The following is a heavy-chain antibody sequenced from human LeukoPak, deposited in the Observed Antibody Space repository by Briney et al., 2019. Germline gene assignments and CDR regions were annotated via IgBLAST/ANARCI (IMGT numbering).Heavy chain of an antibody. D-gene: IGHD3-9*01. CDR3: ARLHYEILTGHPAFDF. CDR2: ISSSSSYI. CDR1: GFTFSGYS. J-gene: IGHJ4*02. Sequence: GGSLRLSCAASGFTFSGYSMNWVRQAPGKGLEWVSSISSSSSYIYYADSVKGRFTISRDNAKNSLYLQMNSLRAEDTAVYYCARLHYEILTGHPAFDFWGQGTLVTVSS. V-gene: IGHV3-21*01.